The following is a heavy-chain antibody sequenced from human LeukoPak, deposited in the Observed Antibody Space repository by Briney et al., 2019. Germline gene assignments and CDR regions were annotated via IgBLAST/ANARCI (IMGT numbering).Heavy chain of an antibody. J-gene: IGHJ3*02. D-gene: IGHD5-24*01. CDR2: ISWNSGSI. V-gene: IGHV3-9*01. Sequence: GGSLRLSCAVSGLTFSSYGMHWVRQAPGKGLEWVSGISWNSGSIGYADSVKGRFTISRDNAKNSLYLQMNSLRAEDTALYYCAKDMGWLSRAFDIWGQGTMVTVSS. CDR3: AKDMGWLSRAFDI. CDR1: GLTFSSYG.